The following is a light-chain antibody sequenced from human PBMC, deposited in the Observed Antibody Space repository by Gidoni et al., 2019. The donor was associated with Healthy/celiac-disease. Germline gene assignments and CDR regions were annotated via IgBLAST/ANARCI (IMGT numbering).Light chain of an antibody. V-gene: IGKV3D-7*01. CDR2: GAS. Sequence: EIVMTQSPATLSSSPGERATLSCRASQSVSSSYLSWYQQKPGQAPRLLIYGASTRATGIPARFSGSGSGTDFTLTISSLQPEDFAVYYCQQDYNLPTFGQGTKVEIK. J-gene: IGKJ1*01. CDR1: QSVSSSY. CDR3: QQDYNLPT.